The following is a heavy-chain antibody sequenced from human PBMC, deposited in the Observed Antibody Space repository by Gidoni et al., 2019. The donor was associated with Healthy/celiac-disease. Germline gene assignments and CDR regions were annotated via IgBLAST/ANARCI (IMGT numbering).Heavy chain of an antibody. CDR2: ISWNSGSI. CDR1: GFTFDDYA. D-gene: IGHD4-17*01. J-gene: IGHJ6*02. Sequence: EVQLVESGGGLVQPGRSLRLSCAASGFTFDDYAMHWVRQAPGKGLEWVSGISWNSGSIGYADSVKGRFTISRDNAKNSLYLQMNSLRAEDTALYYCAKDRETTVTSYGMDVWGQGTTVTVSS. CDR3: AKDRETTVTSYGMDV. V-gene: IGHV3-9*01.